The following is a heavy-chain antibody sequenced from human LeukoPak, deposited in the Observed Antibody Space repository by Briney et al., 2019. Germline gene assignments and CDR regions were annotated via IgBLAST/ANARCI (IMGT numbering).Heavy chain of an antibody. J-gene: IGHJ4*02. CDR2: IYYSGST. V-gene: IGHV4-31*11. Sequence: SETLCLTCAVSGGSLSSYYWSWVREHPGKGLEWGGYIYYSGSTYYNTSLKSRVTISVDTSKNQFSLKLSSVTAADTAVYYCARDPRIAAAGTSQYFDYWGQGTLVTVSS. CDR3: ARDPRIAAAGTSQYFDY. D-gene: IGHD6-13*01. CDR1: GGSLSSYY.